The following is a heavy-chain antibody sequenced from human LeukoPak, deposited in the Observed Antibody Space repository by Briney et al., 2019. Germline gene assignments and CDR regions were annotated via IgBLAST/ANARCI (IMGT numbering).Heavy chain of an antibody. V-gene: IGHV3-30-3*01. CDR1: GFTFSSYA. CDR3: AREAEQWLVPGDY. CDR2: ISYDGSNK. J-gene: IGHJ4*02. D-gene: IGHD6-19*01. Sequence: GGSLRLSCAASGFTFSSYAMHWVRQAPGKGLEWVAVISYDGSNKYYADSVKGRFTISRDNSKNTLYLQMNSLRAEDTAVYYCAREAEQWLVPGDYWGQGTLVTVSS.